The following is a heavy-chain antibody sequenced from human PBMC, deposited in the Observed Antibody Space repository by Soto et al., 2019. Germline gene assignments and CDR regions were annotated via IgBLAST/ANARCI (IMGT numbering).Heavy chain of an antibody. CDR2: IIPIFGTA. V-gene: IGHV1-69*06. D-gene: IGHD4-4*01. CDR1: GGTFSSYA. CDR3: ARGLLDYSNRPYYYYYGMDV. J-gene: IGHJ6*02. Sequence: QVQLVQSGAEVKKPGSSVKVSCKASGGTFSSYAISWVRQAPGRGLEWMGGIIPIFGTANYAQKFQGRVTITADKSTSTAYMELSSLRSEDTAVYYCARGLLDYSNRPYYYYYGMDVWGQGTTVTVSS.